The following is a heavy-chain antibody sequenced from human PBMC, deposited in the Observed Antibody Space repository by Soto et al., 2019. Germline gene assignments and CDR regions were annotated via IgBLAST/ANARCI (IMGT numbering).Heavy chain of an antibody. Sequence: GGSLRLSCAASGFTFSSYSMHWVRQAPGKGLEWVSVTSSDGSNKYYADSVKGRFTISRDNSKNSLYLQMNSLRAEDTAVYYYARDSLLLDWFDPWGQGTLDTVSS. J-gene: IGHJ5*02. CDR2: TSSDGSNK. D-gene: IGHD3-10*01. V-gene: IGHV3-30*04. CDR1: GFTFSSYS. CDR3: ARDSLLLDWFDP.